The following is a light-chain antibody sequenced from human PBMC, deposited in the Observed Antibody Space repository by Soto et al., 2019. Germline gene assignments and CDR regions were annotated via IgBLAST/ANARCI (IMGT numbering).Light chain of an antibody. Sequence: DIQMTQSPSTLSASVGDRVTITCRASQSISSWLAWYQQKPGKAPKLLIYKASSLESGVPSRFSGSGSGTEFTLTISRLQTDDFATYDCQQYNSYWTVGQGTKVEIK. CDR2: KAS. V-gene: IGKV1-5*03. J-gene: IGKJ1*01. CDR3: QQYNSYWT. CDR1: QSISSW.